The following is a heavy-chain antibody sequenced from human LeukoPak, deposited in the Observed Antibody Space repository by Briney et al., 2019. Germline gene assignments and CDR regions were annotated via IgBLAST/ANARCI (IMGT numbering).Heavy chain of an antibody. CDR3: AREDDSWGPNNLDL. V-gene: IGHV3-30-3*01. CDR1: GFTFSSYA. Sequence: GGSLRLSCAASGFTFSSYAMHWVRQAPGKGLEWVAVISYDGSNKYYADSVKGRFTISRDNSKNTLYLQMNSLRAEDTAVYYCAREDDSWGPNNLDLWGQGTMVTVSS. CDR2: ISYDGSNK. J-gene: IGHJ3*01. D-gene: IGHD7-27*01.